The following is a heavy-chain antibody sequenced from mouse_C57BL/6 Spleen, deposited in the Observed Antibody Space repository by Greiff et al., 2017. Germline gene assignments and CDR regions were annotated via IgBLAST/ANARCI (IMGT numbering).Heavy chain of an antibody. V-gene: IGHV1-69*01. J-gene: IGHJ3*01. Sequence: VQLQQPGAELVMPGASVKLSCKASGSTFTSYWMPWVKQRPGQGLEWIGEIDPSESYTNYNQKIKGKSRLPVDKSSSTAYMQLSSLTSGDSAVYYCARSGEGPWGQGTLVTVSA. CDR3: ARSGEGP. CDR1: GSTFTSYW. CDR2: IDPSESYT. D-gene: IGHD2-13*01.